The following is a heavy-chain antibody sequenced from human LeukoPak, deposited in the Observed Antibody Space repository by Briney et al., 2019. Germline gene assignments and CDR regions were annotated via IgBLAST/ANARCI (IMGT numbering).Heavy chain of an antibody. V-gene: IGHV3-30*18. Sequence: GGSLRLSCAASGFTFSSYAMHWVRQAPGKGLEWVSVISYDGTLKYYADSVKGRFTISRDDSKNTLYLQMNSLTTEDTSVYYCAKKRGPVGATTSGFDIWGQGTMVTVSS. CDR3: AKKRGPVGATTSGFDI. CDR2: ISYDGTLK. CDR1: GFTFSSYA. D-gene: IGHD1-26*01. J-gene: IGHJ3*02.